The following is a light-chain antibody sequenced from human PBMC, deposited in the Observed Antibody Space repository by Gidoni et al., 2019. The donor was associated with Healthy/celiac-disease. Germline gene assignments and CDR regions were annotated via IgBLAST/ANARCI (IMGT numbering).Light chain of an antibody. Sequence: DLVMTQSPLSLPVTPGEPASISCRSSQSLLHSNGYNYLDWYLQKPGQSPQLLIYLGSNRASGVPDRFSGSGSGTDFTLKISRVEAEDVGVYYCMQALQTWTFGQXTKVEIK. J-gene: IGKJ1*01. V-gene: IGKV2-28*01. CDR2: LGS. CDR3: MQALQTWT. CDR1: QSLLHSNGYNY.